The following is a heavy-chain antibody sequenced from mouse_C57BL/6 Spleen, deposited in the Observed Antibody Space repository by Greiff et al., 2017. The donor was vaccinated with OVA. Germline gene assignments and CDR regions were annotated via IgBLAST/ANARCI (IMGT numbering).Heavy chain of an antibody. CDR1: GYTFTSYW. CDR2: IDPSDSYT. Sequence: QVQLQQPGAELVKPGASVKLSCKASGYTFTSYWMQWVKQRPGQGLEWIGEIDPSDSYTNYNQKFKGKATLTVDTSSSTAYMQLSSLTSEDAAVYYCARGRDYGGDWGKGTTLTVSS. D-gene: IGHD2-4*01. V-gene: IGHV1-50*01. CDR3: ARGRDYGGD. J-gene: IGHJ2*01.